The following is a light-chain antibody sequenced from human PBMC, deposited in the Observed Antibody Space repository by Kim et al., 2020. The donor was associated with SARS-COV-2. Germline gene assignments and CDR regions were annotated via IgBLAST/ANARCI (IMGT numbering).Light chain of an antibody. CDR2: SNT. J-gene: IGLJ2*01. V-gene: IGLV1-40*01. Sequence: GQRVTISCTGSSSNSGAGYDVNWYQQLPGTAPKLLIYSNTNRPSGVPDRFSGSKSGTSASLAITGLQAEDEADYYCQSYDSSLDVVFGGGTQLTVL. CDR1: SSNSGAGYD. CDR3: QSYDSSLDVV.